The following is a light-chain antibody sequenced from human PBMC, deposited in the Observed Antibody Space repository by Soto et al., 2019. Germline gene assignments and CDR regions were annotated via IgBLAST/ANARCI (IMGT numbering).Light chain of an antibody. CDR2: GAS. Sequence: EVALTQPPCTLSLSPGERATLSCRASQSVSSSYLAWYQQKPGQAPRLLIYGASSRATGIPDRFSGSGSGTDFTLTISRLQPEDFAVYYCQQYGRSLRTFGQGTKVDIK. CDR3: QQYGRSLRT. CDR1: QSVSSSY. J-gene: IGKJ1*01. V-gene: IGKV3-20*01.